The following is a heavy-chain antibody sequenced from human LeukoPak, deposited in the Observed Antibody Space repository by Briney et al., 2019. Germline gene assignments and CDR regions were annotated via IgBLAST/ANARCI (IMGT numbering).Heavy chain of an antibody. CDR3: ARRNAMDV. J-gene: IGHJ6*02. CDR1: GFTFDDYA. Sequence: PGRSLRLSCAASGFTFDDYAMHWVRQAPGKGLEWVSGISWNSGSIGYVDSVKGRFTISRDDAKSSLYLQMNSLRVEDTAVYYCARRNAMDVWGQGTTVIVFS. V-gene: IGHV3-9*01. CDR2: ISWNSGSI.